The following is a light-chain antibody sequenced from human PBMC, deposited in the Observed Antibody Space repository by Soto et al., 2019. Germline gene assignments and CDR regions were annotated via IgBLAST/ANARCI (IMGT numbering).Light chain of an antibody. CDR2: EVS. V-gene: IGLV2-23*02. J-gene: IGLJ1*01. CDR3: CSYAGSSTYV. Sequence: YALTQPPSMSGYRRQLITISCRGTSSDVGSYNLVSWYQQHPGKAPKLMIYEVSKRPSGVSNRFSGSKSGNTASLTISVPQAEDEADYYCCSYAGSSTYVFGTGTKVSV. CDR1: SSDVGSYNL.